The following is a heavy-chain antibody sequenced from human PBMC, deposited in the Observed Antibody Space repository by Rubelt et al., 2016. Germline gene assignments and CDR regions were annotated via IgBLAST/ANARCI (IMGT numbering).Heavy chain of an antibody. CDR3: ARDDSPYYYDSSGYYDY. V-gene: IGHV1-2*04. CDR1: GYTFTGYY. D-gene: IGHD3-22*01. J-gene: IGHJ4*02. Sequence: QVQLVQSGAEVKKPGASVKVSCKASGYTFTGYYMHWVRQAPGQGLEWMGWINPNRGGTNYAQKFQGWVTMTRETSISTAYMELSRLRSDDTAVYYCARDDSPYYYDSSGYYDYWGQGTLVTVSS. CDR2: INPNRGGT.